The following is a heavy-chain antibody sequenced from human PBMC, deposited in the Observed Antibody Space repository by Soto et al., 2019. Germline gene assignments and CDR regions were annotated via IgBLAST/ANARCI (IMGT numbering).Heavy chain of an antibody. CDR2: INHSGST. V-gene: IGHV4-34*01. J-gene: IGHJ4*02. CDR3: AFSSVSYGPVGY. CDR1: SGSFSGYY. D-gene: IGHD3-10*01. Sequence: LSLTCVVYSGSFSGYYWSWIRQPPGKGLEWIGEINHSGSTNYSPSLKSRVTISADTSKNQFSLKLSSVTAADTAVYYCAFSSVSYGPVGYWGQGTLVTVSS.